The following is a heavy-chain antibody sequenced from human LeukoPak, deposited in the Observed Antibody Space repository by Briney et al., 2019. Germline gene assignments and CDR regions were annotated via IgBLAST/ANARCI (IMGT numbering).Heavy chain of an antibody. V-gene: IGHV3-64*01. Sequence: GGSLRLSCAASGFTFSSYAMHWVRQAPGKGLEYVSGIGMNGGTTYYANSVKGRFTISGDNSKNTIYLQMGSLKTEDMAVYHCARWYKSLDIWGQGTTVTVS. J-gene: IGHJ6*02. D-gene: IGHD1-1*01. CDR1: GFTFSSYA. CDR2: IGMNGGTT. CDR3: ARWYKSLDI.